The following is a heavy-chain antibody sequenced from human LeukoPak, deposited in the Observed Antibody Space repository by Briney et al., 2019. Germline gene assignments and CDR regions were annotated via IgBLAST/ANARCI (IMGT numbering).Heavy chain of an antibody. J-gene: IGHJ5*01. Sequence: SETLSLTCTVSGGSISSGDYYWSWIRQPPGKGLEWIGHFSYSGRSNYNPSLKGRVTVSVDTSTNQFSLKLSSLTAADTAVYYCARENTVVDSWGLGTLVTISS. CDR3: ARENTVVDS. CDR1: GGSISSGDYY. V-gene: IGHV4-61*08. CDR2: FSYSGRS.